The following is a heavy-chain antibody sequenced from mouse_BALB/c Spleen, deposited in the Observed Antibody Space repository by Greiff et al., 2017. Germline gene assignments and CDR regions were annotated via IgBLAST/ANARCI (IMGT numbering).Heavy chain of an antibody. J-gene: IGHJ3*01. CDR3: AKEKDYGSFAY. D-gene: IGHD2-2*01. CDR2: ISSGGST. Sequence: EVQRVESGGGLVKPGGSLKLSCAASGFTFSSYAMSWVRQTPEKRLEWVASISSGGSTYYPDSVKGRFTISRDNARNILYLQMSSLRSEDTAMYYCAKEKDYGSFAYWGQGTLVTVSA. CDR1: GFTFSSYA. V-gene: IGHV5-6-5*01.